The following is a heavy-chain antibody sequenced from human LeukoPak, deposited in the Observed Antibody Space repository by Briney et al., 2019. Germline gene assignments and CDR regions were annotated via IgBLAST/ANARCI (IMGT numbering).Heavy chain of an antibody. D-gene: IGHD3-10*01. CDR1: GGTFSSYA. J-gene: IGHJ4*02. CDR2: IIPILGIA. V-gene: IGHV1-69*04. CDR3: AKDGFGELGNY. Sequence: SVKVSCKASGGTFSSYAISWVRQAPGQGLEWMGRIIPILGIANYAQKFQGRVTITADKSTSTAYMELSSLRSEDTAVYYCAKDGFGELGNYWGQGTLVTVSS.